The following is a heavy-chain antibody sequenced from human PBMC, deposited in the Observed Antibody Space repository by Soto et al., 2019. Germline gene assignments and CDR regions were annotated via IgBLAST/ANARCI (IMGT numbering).Heavy chain of an antibody. Sequence: SETLSLPCSVSGGSVTSNRYYWVLVRQPPGKGLQWIGSLLYSGSSYYDPSLRSRVTIYIDTSKNEFSLRLTSVTAADTALYYCVRLGGSGASYYDYAMDLWDQGLKVTV. J-gene: IGHJ6*02. CDR3: VRLGGSGASYYDYAMDL. V-gene: IGHV4-39*01. D-gene: IGHD2-15*01. CDR1: GGSVTSNRYY. CDR2: LLYSGSS.